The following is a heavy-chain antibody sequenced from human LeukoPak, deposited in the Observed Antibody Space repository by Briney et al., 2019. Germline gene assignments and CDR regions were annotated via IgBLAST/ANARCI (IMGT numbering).Heavy chain of an antibody. V-gene: IGHV4-59*08. Sequence: SETLSLTCTVSDGSISSYYWSWIRQPPGKGLEWIGYIYYSGSTNYNPSLKSRVTISVDTSKKQFSPKLSSVTAADTAVYYCATNRNRVIDTFDIWGQGTMVTVSS. J-gene: IGHJ3*02. CDR3: ATNRNRVIDTFDI. CDR1: DGSISSYY. D-gene: IGHD1-14*01. CDR2: IYYSGST.